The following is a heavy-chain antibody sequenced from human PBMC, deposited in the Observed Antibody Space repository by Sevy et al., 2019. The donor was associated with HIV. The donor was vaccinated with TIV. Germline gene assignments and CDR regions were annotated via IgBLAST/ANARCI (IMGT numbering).Heavy chain of an antibody. D-gene: IGHD6-13*01. V-gene: IGHV3-30-3*01. CDR2: ISYDGSNK. CDR1: GFTFSSYA. Sequence: GGSLRLSCAASGFTFSSYAMHWVRQAPGKGLEWVAVISYDGSNKYYADSVKGRFTISRDNSKNTLYLQVNSLRAEDTAVYYCARGDHSSSWYDGPRDYFDYWGQGTPVTVSS. CDR3: ARGDHSSSWYDGPRDYFDY. J-gene: IGHJ4*02.